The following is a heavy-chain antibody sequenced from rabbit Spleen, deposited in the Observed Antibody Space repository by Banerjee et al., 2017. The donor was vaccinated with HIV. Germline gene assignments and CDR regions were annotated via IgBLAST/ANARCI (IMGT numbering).Heavy chain of an antibody. V-gene: IGHV1S40*01. D-gene: IGHD1-1*01. J-gene: IGHJ6*01. CDR3: ARDTSTSFSTYGMDL. Sequence: QQLVESGGGLVKPGASLTLTCKASAFSFSSSDYMCWVRQAPGKGLEWISCIAGGSSDFTYSATWAKGRFTVSKTSSTTVTLQMTSLSAADTATYFCARDTSTSFSTYGMDLWGQGTLVTVS. CDR1: AFSFSSSDY. CDR2: IAGGSSDFT.